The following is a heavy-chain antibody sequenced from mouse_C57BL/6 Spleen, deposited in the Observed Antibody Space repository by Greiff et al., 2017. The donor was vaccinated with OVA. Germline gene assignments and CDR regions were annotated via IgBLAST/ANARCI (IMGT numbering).Heavy chain of an antibody. CDR3: ASGCYYEGFAY. CDR2: IYPGGGYT. V-gene: IGHV1-63*01. D-gene: IGHD2-4*01. CDR1: GYTFTNYR. Sequence: VQLVESGAALVRPGTSVKMSCKASGYTFTNYRIGWAKQRPGHGLEWIGDIYPGGGYTNYNEKFKGKSTLTADNSSSTAYLHFSSLTSEVSAIYDCASGCYYEGFAYWGQGTLVTVSA. J-gene: IGHJ3*01.